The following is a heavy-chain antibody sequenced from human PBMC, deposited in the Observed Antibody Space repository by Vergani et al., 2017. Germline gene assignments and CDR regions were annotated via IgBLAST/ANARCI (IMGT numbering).Heavy chain of an antibody. J-gene: IGHJ4*02. CDR1: GDSMNSDDFY. CDR2: IFYSGST. CDR3: ARFKWHDIDY. D-gene: IGHD1-20*01. V-gene: IGHV4-30-4*01. Sequence: QVQLQESGPGLVKPSQTLSLTCTVSGDSMNSDDFYWSWIRQPPGKGLEWIGNIFYSGSTCYNPSLKSRLTLSVALSKNLFSLKLNSVTAADSAVCYCARFKWHDIDYWGQGTLVTVSS.